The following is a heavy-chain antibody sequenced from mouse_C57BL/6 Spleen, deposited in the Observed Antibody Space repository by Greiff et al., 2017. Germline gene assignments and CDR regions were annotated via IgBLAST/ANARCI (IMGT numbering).Heavy chain of an antibody. J-gene: IGHJ4*01. CDR1: GYTFTSYW. D-gene: IGHD2-2*01. CDR3: AREGGYHYAMDY. CDR2: INPSNGGT. Sequence: QVQLQQPGTELVKPGASVKLSCKASGYTFTSYWMHWVKPRPGQGLEWIGNINPSNGGTNYNEKFKSKATLTVDKSSSTAYMQLSSLTSEDAAVYYCAREGGYHYAMDYWGQGTSVTVSS. V-gene: IGHV1-53*01.